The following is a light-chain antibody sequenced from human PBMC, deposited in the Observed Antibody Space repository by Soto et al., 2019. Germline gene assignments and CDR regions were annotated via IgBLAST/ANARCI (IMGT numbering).Light chain of an antibody. CDR2: DAS. J-gene: IGKJ1*01. Sequence: DIQMTQYPSTLSASVGDRVTITCRASQSISSSLAWCQQKPGKAPRLLIYDASSLESGVPSRFSGSGSGTEFTLTISSLQTADFATYYCQQYNTYWGTFGQGTKVEVK. V-gene: IGKV1-5*01. CDR1: QSISSS. CDR3: QQYNTYWGT.